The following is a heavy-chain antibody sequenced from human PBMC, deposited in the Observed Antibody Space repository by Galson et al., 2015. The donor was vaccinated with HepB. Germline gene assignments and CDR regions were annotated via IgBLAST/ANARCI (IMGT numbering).Heavy chain of an antibody. D-gene: IGHD5-12*01. J-gene: IGHJ4*02. Sequence: SVKVSCKASGYTFTGYYIHWVRQAPGQGLEWMGWINPNSGDTNYAQRFQGRVTMTRDTSISTAYMDLSRLRSDDTAVYYCARGRYSNSPPDLWGQGSLVTVSS. CDR3: ARGRYSNSPPDL. V-gene: IGHV1-2*02. CDR2: INPNSGDT. CDR1: GYTFTGYY.